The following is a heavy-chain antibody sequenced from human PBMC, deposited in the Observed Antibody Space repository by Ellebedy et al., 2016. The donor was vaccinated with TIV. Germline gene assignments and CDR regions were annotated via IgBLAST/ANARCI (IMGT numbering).Heavy chain of an antibody. D-gene: IGHD2-2*02. CDR3: ARDAYPYAMDV. CDR2: ISSSGSTM. V-gene: IGHV3-11*01. J-gene: IGHJ6*02. Sequence: GESLKISCAASGFTFSDYYMIWIRQAPGKGLEWVSYISSSGSTMYYADSVKGRFTISRDNAKNSLYLQMNSLRVEDTALYYCARDAYPYAMDVWGQGTTVTVSS. CDR1: GFTFSDYY.